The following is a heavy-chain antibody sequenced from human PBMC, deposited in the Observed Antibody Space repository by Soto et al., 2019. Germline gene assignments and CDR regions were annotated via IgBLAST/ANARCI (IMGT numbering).Heavy chain of an antibody. D-gene: IGHD2-15*01. CDR3: AKGFRDCSGGICYSSDY. J-gene: IGHJ4*02. Sequence: GGSLRLSCAASGFTFSNYAMSWVRQAPGKGLEWVSVISGSGGSTYYADSVDGRFTISRDNSKNTLYMQMNSLRADDAAIYFCAKGFRDCSGGICYSSDYWGQGTLVTVSS. V-gene: IGHV3-23*01. CDR2: ISGSGGST. CDR1: GFTFSNYA.